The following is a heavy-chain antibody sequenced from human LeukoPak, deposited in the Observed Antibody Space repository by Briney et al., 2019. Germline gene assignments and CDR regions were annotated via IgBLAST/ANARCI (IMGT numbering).Heavy chain of an antibody. CDR2: ISRSGSTI. CDR1: GFTFSDYY. D-gene: IGHD6-19*01. V-gene: IGHV3-11*04. J-gene: IGHJ6*03. Sequence: GGSLRLSCAASGFTFSDYYMSWIRQAPGKGLEWVSYISRSGSTIYYADPVKGRFTISRDNAKNSLYLQMHSLRAEDTAVYYCARAKGSSGWNYYYYMDVWGKGTTVTVSS. CDR3: ARAKGSSGWNYYYYMDV.